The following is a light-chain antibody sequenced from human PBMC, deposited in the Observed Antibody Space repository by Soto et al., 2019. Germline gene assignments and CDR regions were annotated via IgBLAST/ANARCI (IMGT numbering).Light chain of an antibody. CDR2: GAS. Sequence: IVLTQSPGTLSLSPGERATLSCRASQSVSRGYLAWYQQNPGQPPRLLIYGASTRSTGIPDRFSGSGPGSEFTLTISRLEPEDFAVYSFQQYGSTPYTFGQGTKMEIK. CDR1: QSVSRGY. J-gene: IGKJ2*01. V-gene: IGKV3-20*01. CDR3: QQYGSTPYT.